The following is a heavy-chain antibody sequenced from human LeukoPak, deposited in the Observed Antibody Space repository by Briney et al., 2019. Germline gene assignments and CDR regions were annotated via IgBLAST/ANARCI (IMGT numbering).Heavy chain of an antibody. Sequence: GGSLRLSCAASGFTFSSYAMSWVRQAPGKGLEWVSAISGSGGSTYYADSVKGRFTISRDNSKNTLYLQMNRLRAEDTAVYYCAKNPGPGIAVAGTLDVWGKGTTVTVSS. CDR3: AKNPGPGIAVAGTLDV. D-gene: IGHD6-19*01. CDR1: GFTFSSYA. V-gene: IGHV3-23*01. CDR2: ISGSGGST. J-gene: IGHJ6*04.